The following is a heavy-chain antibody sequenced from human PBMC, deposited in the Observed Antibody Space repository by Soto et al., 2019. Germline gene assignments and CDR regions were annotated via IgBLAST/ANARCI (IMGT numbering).Heavy chain of an antibody. CDR2: IKFDGSEK. D-gene: IGHD2-2*01. Sequence: GGSLRLSCEASGFTFSYYWMSWVRQAPGKGPEWVANIKFDGSEKQYVDSVRGRFTISRDNSRSSLSLQMNSLRAGDTAVYYCVKDGGXCSSSTCYAPRNHYFDSWGQGTLVTVSS. CDR1: GFTFSYYW. V-gene: IGHV3-7*03. CDR3: VKDGGXCSSSTCYAPRNHYFDS. J-gene: IGHJ4*02.